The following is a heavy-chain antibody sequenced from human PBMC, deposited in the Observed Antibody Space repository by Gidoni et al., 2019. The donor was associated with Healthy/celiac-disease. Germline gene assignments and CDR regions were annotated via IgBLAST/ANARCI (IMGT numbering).Heavy chain of an antibody. D-gene: IGHD1-26*01. CDR1: GGSISSSRYY. Sequence: QLQLQESGPGLVKPSETLSLTCTVSGGSISSSRYYWGWIRQPPGKGLEWIGSIYYSGSTYYNPSLKSRVTISVDTSKNQFSLKLSSVTAADTAVYYCAGGVVGATPKVDYWGQGTLVTVSS. J-gene: IGHJ4*02. CDR2: IYYSGST. CDR3: AGGVVGATPKVDY. V-gene: IGHV4-39*01.